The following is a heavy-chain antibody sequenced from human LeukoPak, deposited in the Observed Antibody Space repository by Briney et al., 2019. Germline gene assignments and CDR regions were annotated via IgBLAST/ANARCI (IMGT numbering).Heavy chain of an antibody. V-gene: IGHV4-59*01. CDR2: IDYSGAT. CDR1: GGSISTYY. CDR3: ARVGSYCFEC. Sequence: PSEILSLTCTVSGGSISTYYWSWIRQPPGKGLEWIGYIDYSGATNYNPSLKSRVTMSVDTSKHQFSLKLSSVTAADTAVYYCARVGSYCFECWGQGTLVTVSS. D-gene: IGHD3-10*01. J-gene: IGHJ4*02.